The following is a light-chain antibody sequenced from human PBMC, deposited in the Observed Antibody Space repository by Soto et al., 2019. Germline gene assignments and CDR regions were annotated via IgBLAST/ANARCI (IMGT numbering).Light chain of an antibody. CDR2: AAT. V-gene: IGKV1-39*01. J-gene: IGKJ2*01. CDR3: PQSYNSPYT. Sequence: DIQMTQSPSSLSASLGDRVTITCRASQSINNYLNWYQQEEGKAPKLLIYAATSLQSEVPSRFSGSGSGTEFTLTISSLHPGDFATYYSPQSYNSPYTFGLGTKLEI. CDR1: QSINNY.